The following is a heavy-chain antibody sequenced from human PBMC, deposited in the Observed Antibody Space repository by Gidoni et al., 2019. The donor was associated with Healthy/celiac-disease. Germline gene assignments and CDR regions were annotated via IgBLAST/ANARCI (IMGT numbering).Heavy chain of an antibody. V-gene: IGHV4-59*01. Sequence: QVQLRESGPGLVKPSETLSLTCTVSGGSLSSYYWSWIRQPPGKGLEWIGYIYYSGSTNYNPSLKSRVTISVDTSKNQFSLKLSSVTAADTAVYYCARAVEEQLFYYYYYMDVWGKGTTVTVSS. CDR3: ARAVEEQLFYYYYYMDV. D-gene: IGHD6-6*01. CDR1: GGSLSSYY. CDR2: IYYSGST. J-gene: IGHJ6*03.